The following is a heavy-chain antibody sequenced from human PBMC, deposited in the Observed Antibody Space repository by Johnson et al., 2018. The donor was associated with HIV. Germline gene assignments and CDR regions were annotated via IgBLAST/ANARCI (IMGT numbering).Heavy chain of an antibody. J-gene: IGHJ3*01. Sequence: QVQLVESGGGVVQPGGSLRLSCAASGFTFSSYGMHWVRQAPGKGLEWVAFIRYDGSNKYYADSVKGRLTISRDNSKNMVNLQRNSLRPEDTAVYYCARDGRALVTRGSFDGWCQGTVVTVSS. CDR1: GFTFSSYG. CDR3: ARDGRALVTRGSFDG. CDR2: IRYDGSNK. D-gene: IGHD3-9*01. V-gene: IGHV3-30*02.